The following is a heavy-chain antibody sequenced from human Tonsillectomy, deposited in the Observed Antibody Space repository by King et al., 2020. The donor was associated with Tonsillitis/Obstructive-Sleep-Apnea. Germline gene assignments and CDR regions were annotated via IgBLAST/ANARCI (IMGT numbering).Heavy chain of an antibody. CDR2: IYPGDSDM. V-gene: IGHV5-51*01. CDR1: GYSFTSYW. D-gene: IGHD3-10*01. J-gene: IGHJ6*03. Sequence: KLVQSGAEVKKPGESLKISCKGSGYSFTSYWIGWVRQMPGKGLEWMGIIYPGDSDMRYSPSFQGQVTISADKSISTAYLQWSSLKASDTAMYYCARHGSGSYYDLYYYMDVWGKGTTVTVSS. CDR3: ARHGSGSYYDLYYYMDV.